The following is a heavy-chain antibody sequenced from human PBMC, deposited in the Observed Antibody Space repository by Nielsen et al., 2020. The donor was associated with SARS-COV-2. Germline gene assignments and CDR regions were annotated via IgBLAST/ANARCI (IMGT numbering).Heavy chain of an antibody. J-gene: IGHJ3*02. CDR3: ARVNWNYGAFDI. CDR2: IGTAGDT. Sequence: GGSLRLSCAASGFTFSSYDMHWVRQATGKGLEWVSAIGTAGDTYYPGSVKGRFTISRENAKNSLYLQMNSLRAGDTAVYYCARVNWNYGAFDIWGQGTMVTGSS. CDR1: GFTFSSYD. V-gene: IGHV3-13*04. D-gene: IGHD1-7*01.